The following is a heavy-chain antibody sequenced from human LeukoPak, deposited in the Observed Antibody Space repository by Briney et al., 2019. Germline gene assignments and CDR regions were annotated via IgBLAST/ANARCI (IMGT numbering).Heavy chain of an antibody. V-gene: IGHV3-74*01. CDR2: INSDGSST. CDR1: GFTFSSYW. D-gene: IGHD2-21*02. CDR3: ARDAVRGGDCDY. J-gene: IGHJ4*02. Sequence: GGSLRLSCAASGFTFSSYWMHWVRQAPGKGLVWVSRINSDGSSTSYADSVKGRFTISRDNAKNSLYLQMNSLRAEDTAVYYCARDAVRGGDCDYWGQGTLVTVSS.